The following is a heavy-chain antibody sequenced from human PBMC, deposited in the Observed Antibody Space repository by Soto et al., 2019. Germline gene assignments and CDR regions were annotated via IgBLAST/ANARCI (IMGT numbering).Heavy chain of an antibody. CDR2: ISGSAAST. CDR3: AKDVHYDILTGIEYFHH. V-gene: IGHV3-23*01. D-gene: IGHD3-9*01. CDR1: GFTFSGYA. J-gene: IGHJ1*01. Sequence: EVQLLGSGGGLVQPGGSLRLSCAASGFTFSGYAMSWVRQAPGKGLEWVSGISGSAASTNYADSVKGRFTISRDNSKSPLYLQMNSLRAEDTAVYYCAKDVHYDILTGIEYFHHWAQGTLVTVPS.